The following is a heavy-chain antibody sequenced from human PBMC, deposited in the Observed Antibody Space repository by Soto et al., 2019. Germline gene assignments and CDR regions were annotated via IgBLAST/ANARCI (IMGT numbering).Heavy chain of an antibody. J-gene: IGHJ4*02. CDR2: ISYDGSNK. CDR3: AKDLRGSGSYGY. CDR1: GFTFSSYG. V-gene: IGHV3-30*18. Sequence: VQLVESGGGVVQPGRSLRLSCAASGFTFSSYGMHWVRQAPGKGLEWVAVISYDGSNKYYADSVKGRFTISRDNSKNTLYLQMNSLRAEDTAVYYCAKDLRGSGSYGYWGQGTLVTVSS. D-gene: IGHD1-26*01.